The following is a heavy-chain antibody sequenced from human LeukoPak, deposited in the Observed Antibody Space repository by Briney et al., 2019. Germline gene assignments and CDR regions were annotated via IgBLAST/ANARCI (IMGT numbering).Heavy chain of an antibody. CDR3: ARGPQELLAYCGGDCYSPWFDP. D-gene: IGHD2-21*02. Sequence: SETLSLTCAVYGGSFSGYYWSWIRQPPGKGLEWIGEINHSGSTNYSPSLKSRVTISVDTSKNQFSLKLSSVTAADTAVYYCARGPQELLAYCGGDCYSPWFDPWGQGTLVTVSS. CDR2: INHSGST. CDR1: GGSFSGYY. V-gene: IGHV4-34*01. J-gene: IGHJ5*02.